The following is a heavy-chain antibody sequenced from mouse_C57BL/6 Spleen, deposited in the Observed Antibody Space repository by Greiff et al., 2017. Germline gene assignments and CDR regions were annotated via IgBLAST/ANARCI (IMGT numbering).Heavy chain of an antibody. CDR2: ISGGGGNT. J-gene: IGHJ4*01. V-gene: IGHV5-9*01. CDR3: ARGYYGSSYGAMDY. Sequence: EVQRVESGGGLVKPGGSLKLSCAASGFTFSSYTMSWVRQTPEKRLEWVATISGGGGNTYYPDSVKGRFTISRDNAKNTLYLQMSSLRSEDTALYYCARGYYGSSYGAMDYWGQGTSVTVSS. D-gene: IGHD1-1*01. CDR1: GFTFSSYT.